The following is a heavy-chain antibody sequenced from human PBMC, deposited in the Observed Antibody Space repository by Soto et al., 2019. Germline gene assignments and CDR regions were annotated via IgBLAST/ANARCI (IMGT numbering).Heavy chain of an antibody. CDR1: GFTVSSNY. V-gene: IGHV3-53*04. D-gene: IGHD6-13*01. J-gene: IGHJ4*02. CDR3: ARGYSSSWRHVDY. CDR2: IYSGGST. Sequence: EVQLVESGGGLVQPGGSLRLSCAASGFTVSSNYMSWVRQAPGKGLEWVSVIYSGGSTYYADSVKGRFTISRHNSKNTLYLQMNSLRAEDTDVYYCARGYSSSWRHVDYWGQGTLVTVSS.